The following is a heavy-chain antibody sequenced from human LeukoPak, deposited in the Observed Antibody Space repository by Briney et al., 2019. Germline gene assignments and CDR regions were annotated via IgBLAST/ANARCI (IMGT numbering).Heavy chain of an antibody. V-gene: IGHV4-59*11. CDR2: TSGSI. Sequence: PSRTLSLTCAVAGASISSHYWSWIRQPPGKGREWIGYTSGSISDDPSLKSRVAVSVDPSQNQVSLSLTSVTAADTAVYYCARVLAIFGLDTTDFYMDVWGKGTTVTVSS. CDR1: GASISSHY. D-gene: IGHD3/OR15-3a*01. J-gene: IGHJ6*03. CDR3: ARVLAIFGLDTTDFYMDV.